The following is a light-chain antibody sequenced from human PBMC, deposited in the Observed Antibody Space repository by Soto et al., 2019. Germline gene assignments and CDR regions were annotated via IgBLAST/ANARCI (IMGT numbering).Light chain of an antibody. V-gene: IGLV6-57*04. CDR3: QSCDSSTLV. J-gene: IGLJ2*01. CDR2: EDN. CDR1: SGSIASNY. Sequence: NFMLTQPHSVSESPGKTVTISCTRSSGSIASNYVQWYQQRPGSAPTTVIYEDNQRPSGVPDRFSGSIDSSSNSASLTISGLKTEDEADYYCQSCDSSTLVFGGGTKVTVL.